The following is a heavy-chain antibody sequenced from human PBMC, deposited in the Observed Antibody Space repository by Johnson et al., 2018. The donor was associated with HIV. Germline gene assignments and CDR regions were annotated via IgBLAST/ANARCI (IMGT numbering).Heavy chain of an antibody. CDR2: ISYDGSNK. D-gene: IGHD1-1*01. J-gene: IGHJ3*02. CDR1: GFTFTSFA. V-gene: IGHV3-30*14. Sequence: QVQLVESGGGVVQPGTSLRLSCAASGFTFTSFAMHWVRQAPGKGLEWVGFISYDGSNKYLTDSVRGRFTISRDNYKNTLYLQMNSLRAEDTAVYYCARGRYGDAFDIWGQGTMVTVSS. CDR3: ARGRYGDAFDI.